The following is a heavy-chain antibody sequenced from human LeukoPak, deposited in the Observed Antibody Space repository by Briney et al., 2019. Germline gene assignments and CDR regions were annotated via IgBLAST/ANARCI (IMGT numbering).Heavy chain of an antibody. J-gene: IGHJ5*02. V-gene: IGHV4-39*01. CDR1: GGSISSSDYY. CDR3: ARALGYCSGGSCTRGYNWFDP. Sequence: SETLSLTCTVSGGSISSSDYYWGWIRQPPGKGLEWIGSIYYGGSAYYNPSLKSRVTISVDTSMNQFSLKLSFVTTADTAVYYCARALGYCSGGSCTRGYNWFDPWGQGTLVTVPS. CDR2: IYYGGSA. D-gene: IGHD2-15*01.